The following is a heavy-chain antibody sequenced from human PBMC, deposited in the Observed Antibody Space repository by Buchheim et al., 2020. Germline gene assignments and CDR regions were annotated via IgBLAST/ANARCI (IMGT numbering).Heavy chain of an antibody. J-gene: IGHJ6*02. CDR1: GDSVSSNSAA. D-gene: IGHD4-17*01. CDR3: ARDPLESPLRRPFDYYYGMDV. Sequence: QVQLQQSGPGLVKPSQTLSLTCAISGDSVSSNSAAWNRIRQSPSRGLEWLGRTYYRSKWYNDYAVSVKSRITINPDTSKNQFSLQLNSVTPEDTAVYYCARDPLESPLRRPFDYYYGMDVWGQGTT. CDR2: TYYRSKWYN. V-gene: IGHV6-1*01.